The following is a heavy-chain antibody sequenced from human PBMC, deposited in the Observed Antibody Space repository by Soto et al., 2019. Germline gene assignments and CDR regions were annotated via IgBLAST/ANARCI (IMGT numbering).Heavy chain of an antibody. Sequence: QVQLQESGPGLVKPSETLSLTCTVSGGSISSYYWSWIRQPPGKGLEWIGYIYYSGSTNYNPSLKGRVPIAEDTSKNQFSLKLSSVTAADTAVYYCARDLPRGAYYYGMDVWGQGTTVTVSS. CDR1: GGSISSYY. D-gene: IGHD3-10*01. CDR3: ARDLPRGAYYYGMDV. CDR2: IYYSGST. J-gene: IGHJ6*02. V-gene: IGHV4-59*01.